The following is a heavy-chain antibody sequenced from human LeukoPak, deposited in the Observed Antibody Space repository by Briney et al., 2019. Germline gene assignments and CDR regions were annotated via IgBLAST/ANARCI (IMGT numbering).Heavy chain of an antibody. Sequence: SETLSLTCAVYGGSFSGNYWIWLRQPPGKGLEWIGEINDRGNSNYNPSLKSRVTISVDTSKNQFSLKLSSVTAADTAVYYCARSPHPPSYCSSTSCYSYYFDYWGQGTLVTVSS. J-gene: IGHJ4*02. CDR3: ARSPHPPSYCSSTSCYSYYFDY. CDR1: GGSFSGNY. V-gene: IGHV4-34*01. CDR2: INDRGNS. D-gene: IGHD2-2*01.